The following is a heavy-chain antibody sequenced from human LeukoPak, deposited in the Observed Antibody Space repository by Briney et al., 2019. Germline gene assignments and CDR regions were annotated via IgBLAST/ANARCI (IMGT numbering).Heavy chain of an antibody. Sequence: ASVNVSFKATGYTFTSYDINWVRQPTGQGLEWMGWMNPNSGNTGYAQKFQGRVTMTRNTSISTAYMELSSLRYEDTAVYYCARGITYYDILTGYFHGGAFDIWGQGTMVTVSS. CDR1: GYTFTSYD. CDR3: ARGITYYDILTGYFHGGAFDI. D-gene: IGHD3-9*01. CDR2: MNPNSGNT. V-gene: IGHV1-8*01. J-gene: IGHJ3*02.